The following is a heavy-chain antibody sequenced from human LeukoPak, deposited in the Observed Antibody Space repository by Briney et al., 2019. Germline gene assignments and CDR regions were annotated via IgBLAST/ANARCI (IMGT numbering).Heavy chain of an antibody. Sequence: WGSLRLSCSASGLTFSSYAMHWVRQAPGKGLEYVSVISSNGGTTYYADSVKGRFTISRDNSENTLYLQMSSLRGEDTAVYYCVGSSSLDYWGQGTLVTASS. CDR3: VGSSSLDY. D-gene: IGHD6-13*01. V-gene: IGHV3-64D*09. CDR1: GLTFSSYA. CDR2: ISSNGGTT. J-gene: IGHJ4*02.